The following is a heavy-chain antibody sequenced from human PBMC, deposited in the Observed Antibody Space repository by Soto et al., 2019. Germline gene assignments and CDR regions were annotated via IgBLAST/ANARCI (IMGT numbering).Heavy chain of an antibody. Sequence: PSETLSLTCTVSGGSISRYYWSWVRQPPLKGLEWIGYIYYSGSTNYNPSLKSRVTISVDTSKNQFSLKLSSVTAADTAVYYCAREVYSYGYYYYYGMDVWGQGTTVTVSS. J-gene: IGHJ6*02. CDR1: GGSISRYY. V-gene: IGHV4-59*01. D-gene: IGHD5-18*01. CDR2: IYYSGST. CDR3: AREVYSYGYYYYYGMDV.